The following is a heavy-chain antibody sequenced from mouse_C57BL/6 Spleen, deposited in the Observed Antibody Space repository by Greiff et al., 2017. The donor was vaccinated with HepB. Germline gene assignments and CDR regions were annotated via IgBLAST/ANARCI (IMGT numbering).Heavy chain of an antibody. CDR1: GFTFSSYA. Sequence: EVQRVESGGGLVKPGGSLKLSCAASGFTFSSYAMSWVRQTPEKRLEWVATISDGGSYTYYPDNVKGRFTISRDNAKNNLYLQMSHLKSEDTAMYYCARSYYSNYVFDYWGQGTTLTVSS. CDR3: ARSYYSNYVFDY. J-gene: IGHJ2*01. D-gene: IGHD2-5*01. V-gene: IGHV5-4*01. CDR2: ISDGGSYT.